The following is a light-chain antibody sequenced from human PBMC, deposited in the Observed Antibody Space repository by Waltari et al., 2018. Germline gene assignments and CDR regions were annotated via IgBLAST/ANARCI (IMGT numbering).Light chain of an antibody. CDR1: QGISSY. Sequence: DIQISQSPSSLSASVGDRVTITCRASQGISSYLHWYQQKPGKAPKLLIYYANTLASGVPSRFSGSGSGTEFTLTINSLQPEDFATYYCQQGNSYPRTFGQGTKVEIK. CDR3: QQGNSYPRT. V-gene: IGKV1-9*01. J-gene: IGKJ1*01. CDR2: YAN.